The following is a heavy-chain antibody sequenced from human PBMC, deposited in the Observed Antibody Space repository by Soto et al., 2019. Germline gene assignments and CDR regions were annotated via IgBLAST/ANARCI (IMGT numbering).Heavy chain of an antibody. CDR1: GFTFSDYY. Sequence: QVQLVESGGGLVKPGGSLRLSCAASGFTFSDYYMSWIRQAPGKGLEWVSYISSSGSTIYYADSVKGRFTISRDNAKNSLYLQMNSLRAEDTAVYYCARDQGQPRLTPAYYYYYYMDVWGKGTTVTVSS. CDR3: ARDQGQPRLTPAYYYYYYMDV. V-gene: IGHV3-11*01. CDR2: ISSSGSTI. D-gene: IGHD2-2*01. J-gene: IGHJ6*03.